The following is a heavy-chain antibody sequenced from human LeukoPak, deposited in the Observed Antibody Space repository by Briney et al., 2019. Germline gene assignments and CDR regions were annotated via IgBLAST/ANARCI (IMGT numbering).Heavy chain of an antibody. CDR2: IASNTDGGTT. CDR3: TTRTTTTIY. V-gene: IGHV3-15*07. D-gene: IGHD1-7*01. CDR1: HFTFTNRW. Sequence: GGSLRLSCAASHFTFTNRWMNWVRQAPGKGPEWVGRIASNTDGGTTDYAAPVKGRFTISRDDSKNALYLQMNSLKTEDTALYYCTTRTTTTIYWGQGTLVTVSS. J-gene: IGHJ4*02.